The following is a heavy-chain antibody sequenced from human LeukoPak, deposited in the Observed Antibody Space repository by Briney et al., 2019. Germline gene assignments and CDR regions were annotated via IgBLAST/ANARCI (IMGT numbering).Heavy chain of an antibody. Sequence: PSETLSLTCTVSGYSISSGYYWGWIRQPPGKGLEWIGSIYHSGRTFYNPSLKSRVTISVDTSKNQFSLKLTSVTAADTAVYYCAREGAYCSGGSCYFDYWGQGTLVTVSS. CDR3: AREGAYCSGGSCYFDY. D-gene: IGHD2-15*01. V-gene: IGHV4-38-2*02. J-gene: IGHJ4*02. CDR2: IYHSGRT. CDR1: GYSISSGYY.